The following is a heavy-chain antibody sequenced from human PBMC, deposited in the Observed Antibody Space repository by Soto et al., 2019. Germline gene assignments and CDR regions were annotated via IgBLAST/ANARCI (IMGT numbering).Heavy chain of an antibody. CDR2: IYTSGRT. J-gene: IGHJ2*01. V-gene: IGHV4-4*07. CDR1: GGSIGSYY. D-gene: IGHD5-18*01. CDR3: ARDYDVNTALDYWYFDL. Sequence: QVQLQESGPGLVKPSESLSLTCSVSGGSIGSYYWAWIRQSAGKGLAWIGGIYTSGRTHYNPSLTGRVTMSIDASKNQFSLRLTTVTAADTAIYYCARDYDVNTALDYWYFDLWGRGTLVTVSS.